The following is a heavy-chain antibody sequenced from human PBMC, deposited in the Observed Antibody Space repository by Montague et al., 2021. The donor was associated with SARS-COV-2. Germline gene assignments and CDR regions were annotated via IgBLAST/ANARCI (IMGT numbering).Heavy chain of an antibody. CDR3: ARSVHPAFGSGAMDY. V-gene: IGHV4-39*01. D-gene: IGHD6-19*01. CDR2: NYYDGST. J-gene: IGHJ4*02. Sequence: SETLSLTCTVAGDSIRSSSYYWGWIRQPTGRGLEWIGSNYYDGSTYYNPSSKSPVTIYVDTSKTQLSLKLISVTDADTAEYSCARSVHPAFGSGAMDYWGQGTLVTVSS. CDR1: GDSIRSSSYY.